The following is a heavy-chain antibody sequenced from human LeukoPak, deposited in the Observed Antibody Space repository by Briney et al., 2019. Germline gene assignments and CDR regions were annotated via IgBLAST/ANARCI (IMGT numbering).Heavy chain of an antibody. CDR3: AKDAYGDETFFDY. D-gene: IGHD4-17*01. CDR1: GFTFSSHW. J-gene: IGHJ4*02. CDR2: INKDGSNT. Sequence: GGSLRLSCAASGFTFSSHWMHWVRQVPGKGLVWVSRINKDGSNTFYADSVKGRFTISRDNAKDSLYLQMNSLRAEDTALYYCAKDAYGDETFFDYWGQGTLVTVSS. V-gene: IGHV3-74*01.